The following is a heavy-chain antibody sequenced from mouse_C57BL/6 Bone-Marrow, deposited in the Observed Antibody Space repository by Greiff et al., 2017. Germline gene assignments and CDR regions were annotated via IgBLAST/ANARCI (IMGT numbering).Heavy chain of an antibody. J-gene: IGHJ1*03. Sequence: VQLQQPGTELVKPGASVKLSCKASGYTFTSYWMHRVKQRPGQGLEWIGNINPSNGGTNYNEKCKSKATLTVDTSSSPAYMQLSSLTSEDSAVYYCAYYYGSSPYCDVWGTGTTVTVSS. CDR3: AYYYGSSPYCDV. CDR2: INPSNGGT. CDR1: GYTFTSYW. V-gene: IGHV1-53*01. D-gene: IGHD1-1*01.